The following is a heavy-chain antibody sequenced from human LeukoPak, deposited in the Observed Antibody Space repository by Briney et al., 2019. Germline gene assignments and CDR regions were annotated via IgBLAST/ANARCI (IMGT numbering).Heavy chain of an antibody. CDR2: IYYSGST. D-gene: IGHD3-16*02. CDR1: GGSISSYY. V-gene: IGHV4-59*01. J-gene: IGHJ4*02. CDR3: ARAFGGDWGSYREFDY. Sequence: SETLSLTCTVSGGSISSYYWSWIRQPPGKGLEWIGYIYYSGSTYYNPSLKSRVTISVDTSKNQFSLKLSSVTAADTAVYYCARAFGGDWGSYREFDYWGQGTLVTVSS.